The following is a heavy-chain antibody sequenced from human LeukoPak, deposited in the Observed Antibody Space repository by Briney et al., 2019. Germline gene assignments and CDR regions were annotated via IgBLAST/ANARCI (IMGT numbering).Heavy chain of an antibody. CDR3: AKDKDSSSWSGDYYYYYMDV. CDR1: GFTFDDYA. Sequence: PGGSLRLSCAASGFTFDDYAMHWVRQAPGKGLEWVSLISWDGGSTYYADSVKGRFTISRDNSKNSLYLQMNSLRAEDTALYYCAKDKDSSSWSGDYYYYYMDVWGKGATVTVSS. V-gene: IGHV3-43D*03. D-gene: IGHD6-13*01. J-gene: IGHJ6*03. CDR2: ISWDGGST.